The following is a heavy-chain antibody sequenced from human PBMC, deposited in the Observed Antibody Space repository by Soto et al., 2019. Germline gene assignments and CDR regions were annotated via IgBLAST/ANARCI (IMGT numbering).Heavy chain of an antibody. V-gene: IGHV4-31*03. CDR1: GGSISSGGYY. CDR3: AREVRQQLSIAGFDP. CDR2: IYYSGST. D-gene: IGHD6-13*01. Sequence: QVQLQESGPGLVKPSQTLSLTCTVSGGSISSGGYYWSWIRQHPGKGLEWIGYIYYSGSTQYNPSPQRRVPISLDTSKNQFSLKLSSVTAADTAVYYCAREVRQQLSIAGFDPWGQGTLVTVSS. J-gene: IGHJ5*02.